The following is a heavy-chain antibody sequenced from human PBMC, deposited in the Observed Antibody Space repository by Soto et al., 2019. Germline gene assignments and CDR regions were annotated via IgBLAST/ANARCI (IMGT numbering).Heavy chain of an antibody. CDR3: ARSQGSSTSLEIYYYYYYGMDV. V-gene: IGHV1-69*01. J-gene: IGHJ6*02. CDR2: IIPISETT. D-gene: IGHD2-2*01. Sequence: QVQLVQSGAEVKKPGSSVKVSCKASGGTFSSYAISWVRQAPGQGLEWMGGIIPISETTNYAQKFQGRVTITADESKSTAYLELSRLGSEDTAVYYCARSQGSSTSLEIYYYYYYGMDVWGQGTTVTVSS. CDR1: GGTFSSYA.